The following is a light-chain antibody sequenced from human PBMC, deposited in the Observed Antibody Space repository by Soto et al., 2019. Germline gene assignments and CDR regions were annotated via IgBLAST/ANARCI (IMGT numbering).Light chain of an antibody. J-gene: IGKJ2*01. CDR2: DAS. V-gene: IGKV3-11*01. Sequence: EIVLTQSPATPSLSPGERATLSCRASQSVSSYLAWYQQKPGQTPRLLIYDASNRATEIPARFSGSGSGTDFTLTISSLEPEDFAVYYCQQRSSWPRTFGQGTKLEIK. CDR1: QSVSSY. CDR3: QQRSSWPRT.